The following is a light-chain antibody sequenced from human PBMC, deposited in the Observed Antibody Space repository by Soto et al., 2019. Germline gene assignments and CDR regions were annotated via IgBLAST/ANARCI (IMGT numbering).Light chain of an antibody. CDR3: QQRSNLRKWT. Sequence: EIVLIQSALTLSLSQGERATXSCRASQSVSSYLAWYQQKPVQSPMLLIYDASNMATSIPSIFSCGWSGPDFNLTISSIEPEDFAVCYCQQRSNLRKWTFGQRTKAAIK. V-gene: IGKV3-11*01. CDR1: QSVSSY. CDR2: DAS. J-gene: IGKJ1*01.